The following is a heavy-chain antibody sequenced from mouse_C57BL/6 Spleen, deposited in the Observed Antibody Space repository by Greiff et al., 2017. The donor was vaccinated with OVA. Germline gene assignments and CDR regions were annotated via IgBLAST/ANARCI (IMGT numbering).Heavy chain of an antibody. CDR2: ISSGSSTI. Sequence: EVQLMESGGGLVKPGGSLKLSCAASGFTFSDYGMHWVRQAPEKGLEWVAYISSGSSTIYYADTVKGRFTISRDNAKNTLFLQMTSLRSEDTAMYYCARGPPYYYGSVHWYFDVWGTGTTVTVSS. J-gene: IGHJ1*03. V-gene: IGHV5-17*01. D-gene: IGHD1-1*01. CDR1: GFTFSDYG. CDR3: ARGPPYYYGSVHWYFDV.